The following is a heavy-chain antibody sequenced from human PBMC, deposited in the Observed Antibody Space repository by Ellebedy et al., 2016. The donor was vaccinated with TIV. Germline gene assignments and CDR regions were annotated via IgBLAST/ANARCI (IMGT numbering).Heavy chain of an antibody. Sequence: MPSETLSLTCGVSGGTFSGYFWIWIRQPPGKGLEWIGYIYYSGSTKYNPSLKSRVTISVDTSKNQFSLKLSSVTAADTAVYYCARQTYNSGRVYWGQGTLVTVSS. CDR2: IYYSGST. D-gene: IGHD3-10*01. V-gene: IGHV4-59*08. CDR3: ARQTYNSGRVY. J-gene: IGHJ4*02. CDR1: GGTFSGYF.